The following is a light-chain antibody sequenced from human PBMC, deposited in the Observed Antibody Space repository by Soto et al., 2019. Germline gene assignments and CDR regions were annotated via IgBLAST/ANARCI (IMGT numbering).Light chain of an antibody. Sequence: PMTQSPSSLSASIGDRVTITCRASEAISPYLKWYQQKPGHAPKHLIYGASKLQSGVPSRVSGSGSGTDFTLTITSLQGEDFSTYYCQQLSRTTLPFGGGTKVEI. J-gene: IGKJ4*01. CDR3: QQLSRTTLP. CDR1: EAISPY. CDR2: GAS. V-gene: IGKV1-39*01.